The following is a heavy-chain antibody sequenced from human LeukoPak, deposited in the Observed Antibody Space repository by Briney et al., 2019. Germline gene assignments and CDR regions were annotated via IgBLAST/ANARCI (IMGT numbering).Heavy chain of an antibody. V-gene: IGHV1-18*01. Sequence: ASVKVSCKASGYTFFSYAISWVRQAPGQGLEWMGWISGYDGNTNYAQKLQGRVTMTTDTSTSTAYMELRSLRSDDTAVYYCARGAVAGTRFYYFDHWGQGTLVTVSS. J-gene: IGHJ4*02. D-gene: IGHD6-19*01. CDR3: ARGAVAGTRFYYFDH. CDR2: ISGYDGNT. CDR1: GYTFFSYA.